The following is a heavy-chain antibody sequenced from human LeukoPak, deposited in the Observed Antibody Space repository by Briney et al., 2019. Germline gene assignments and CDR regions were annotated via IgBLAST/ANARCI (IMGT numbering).Heavy chain of an antibody. CDR2: IYYSGST. V-gene: IGHV4-59*12. J-gene: IGHJ3*02. CDR3: ARPRKYSSDAFDI. Sequence: SETLSLTCTDSLGSISSYYWSWIRQPPRKGLEWIGYIYYSGSTTYNPSLQGRVTISVDTSKNQFSLKLSSVTAAATTRHYSARPRKYSSDAFDIWGQGTMVTVSS. CDR1: LGSISSYY. D-gene: IGHD6-13*01.